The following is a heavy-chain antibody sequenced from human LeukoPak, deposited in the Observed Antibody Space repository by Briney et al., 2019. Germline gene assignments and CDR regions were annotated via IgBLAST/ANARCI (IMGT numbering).Heavy chain of an antibody. V-gene: IGHV1-69*06. CDR3: ASLRYYYDSSGYYAYDY. Sequence: GASVKVSCKVSGYTLTELSMHWVRQAPGKGLEWMGGIIPIFGTANYAQKFQGRVTITADKSTSTAYMELSSLRSEDTAVYYCASLRYYYDSSGYYAYDYWGQGTLVTVSS. CDR1: GYTLTELS. D-gene: IGHD3-22*01. CDR2: IIPIFGTA. J-gene: IGHJ4*02.